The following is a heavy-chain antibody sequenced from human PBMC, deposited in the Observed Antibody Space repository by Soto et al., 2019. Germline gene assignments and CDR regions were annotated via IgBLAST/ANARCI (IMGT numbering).Heavy chain of an antibody. CDR2: IYSGVST. CDR3: ARHKDIVLVGFDP. Sequence: QLQLQESGPGLVKPSETLSLTCTVSGGSISSSSYYWGWIRQPPGKGLEWIGSIYSGVSTYSIPSLKSRVSLCVDTSKNQFSLKLSSVTAADTGVYYCARHKDIVLVGFDPWGQGTLVTVSS. D-gene: IGHD2-2*01. V-gene: IGHV4-39*01. J-gene: IGHJ5*02. CDR1: GGSISSSSYY.